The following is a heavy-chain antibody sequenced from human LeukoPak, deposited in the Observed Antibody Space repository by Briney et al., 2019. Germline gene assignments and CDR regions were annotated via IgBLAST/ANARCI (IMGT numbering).Heavy chain of an antibody. CDR2: IKSKTDGGTT. D-gene: IGHD3-22*01. CDR3: TTGPNNYYDSSGYSYYYYGMDV. CDR1: GFTFSNAW. J-gene: IGHJ6*02. V-gene: IGHV3-15*01. Sequence: GGSLRLSCAASGFTFSNAWMSWVRQAPGKGLEWVGRIKSKTDGGTTDYAAPVKGRFTISRDDSKNTLYLQMNSLKTEDTAVYYCTTGPNNYYDSSGYSYYYYGMDVWGQGTTVTVSS.